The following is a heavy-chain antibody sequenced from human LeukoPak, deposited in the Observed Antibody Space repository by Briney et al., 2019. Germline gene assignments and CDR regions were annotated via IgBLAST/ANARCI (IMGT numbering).Heavy chain of an antibody. D-gene: IGHD2-15*01. J-gene: IGHJ4*02. CDR1: GFTFSSYG. CDR2: ISGSGGNT. Sequence: GGSLRLSCAVSGFTFSSYGMSWVRQSPGKGLEWVSGISGSGGNTYYADSVKGRFTISRDNSKNTLYLEMNSLRVEDTAIYYCAKGRVSGGLFYFDYWGQGTLVTVSS. CDR3: AKGRVSGGLFYFDY. V-gene: IGHV3-23*01.